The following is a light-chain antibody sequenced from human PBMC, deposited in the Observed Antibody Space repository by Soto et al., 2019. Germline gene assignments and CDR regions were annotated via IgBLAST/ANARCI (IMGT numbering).Light chain of an antibody. Sequence: EIVLTQSPGTLSLSPGERATLSCRASQSVSGYLAWYQQKPGQAPRLLIYDASTRATGISARFSGSGSGTDFTLTISSLETEDFAVYYCQQRSNWPVTFGQGTRVELK. CDR1: QSVSGY. J-gene: IGKJ1*01. V-gene: IGKV3-11*01. CDR3: QQRSNWPVT. CDR2: DAS.